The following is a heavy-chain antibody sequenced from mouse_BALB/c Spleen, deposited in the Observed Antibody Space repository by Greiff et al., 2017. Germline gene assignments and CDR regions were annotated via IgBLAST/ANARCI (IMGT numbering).Heavy chain of an antibody. Sequence: DVKLVESGGGLVKPGGSLKLSCAASGFTFSDYYMYWVRQTPEKRLEWVATISDGGSYTYYPDSVKGRFTISRDNAKNNLYLQMSSLKSEDTAMYYCARGSGAMDYWGQGTSVTVSS. CDR2: ISDGGSYT. V-gene: IGHV5-4*02. CDR3: ARGSGAMDY. J-gene: IGHJ4*01. CDR1: GFTFSDYY.